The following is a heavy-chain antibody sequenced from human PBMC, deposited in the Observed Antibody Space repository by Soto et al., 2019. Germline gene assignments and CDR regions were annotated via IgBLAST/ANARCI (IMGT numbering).Heavy chain of an antibody. CDR3: ATRTFGYSGYDAISWYFDY. V-gene: IGHV4-34*01. CDR1: GGSISSYY. CDR2: INHSGST. Sequence: SETLSLTCTVSGGSISSYYWSWIRQPPGKGLEWIGEINHSGSTNYNPSLKSRVTISVDTSKNQFSLKLSSVTAADTAVYYCATRTFGYSGYDAISWYFDYWGQGTLVTVSS. D-gene: IGHD5-12*01. J-gene: IGHJ4*02.